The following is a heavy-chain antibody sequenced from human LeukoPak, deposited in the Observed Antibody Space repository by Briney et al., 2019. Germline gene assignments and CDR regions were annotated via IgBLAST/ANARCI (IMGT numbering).Heavy chain of an antibody. J-gene: IGHJ6*03. CDR3: VKIEGSSRNLRAYYYYMDV. D-gene: IGHD1-14*01. CDR2: IKYDGSET. Sequence: PGGSLRLSRVVSGLTFTTNWMTWDCQAPGKGPEWVAHIKYDGSETYYVDSVKGRFTISRDNDKNSLFLEMNSLSAEDTAVYYCVKIEGSSRNLRAYYYYMDVWGKGTTVTVSS. V-gene: IGHV3-7*01. CDR1: GLTFTTNW.